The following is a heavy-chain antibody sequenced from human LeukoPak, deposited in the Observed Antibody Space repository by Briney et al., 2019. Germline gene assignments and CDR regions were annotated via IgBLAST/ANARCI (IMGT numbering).Heavy chain of an antibody. CDR3: AKYSSGWYADFDY. CDR1: GFTFSSYA. Sequence: TGGSLRLSCAASGFTFSSYAMSWVRQAPGKGLEWVSAISGSGGSTYYADTVKGRFTISRDNSKNTLYLQMNSLRAEDTAVYYCAKYSSGWYADFDYWGQGTLVTVSS. V-gene: IGHV3-23*01. CDR2: ISGSGGST. J-gene: IGHJ4*02. D-gene: IGHD6-19*01.